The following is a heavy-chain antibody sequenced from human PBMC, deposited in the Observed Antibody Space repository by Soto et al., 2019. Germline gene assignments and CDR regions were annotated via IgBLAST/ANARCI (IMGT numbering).Heavy chain of an antibody. Sequence: ASVKVSCKASGYTFNSYYMHWVRQAPGQGLEWMGIINPGGGSTSYAQKIQGRVTMTRDTSTSTGYRELSSLRSEDTAVYYCARDRRAVRGNPLFDYWGHGTLVTVSS. J-gene: IGHJ4*01. CDR1: GYTFNSYY. V-gene: IGHV1-46*02. CDR3: ARDRRAVRGNPLFDY. D-gene: IGHD3-10*01. CDR2: INPGGGST.